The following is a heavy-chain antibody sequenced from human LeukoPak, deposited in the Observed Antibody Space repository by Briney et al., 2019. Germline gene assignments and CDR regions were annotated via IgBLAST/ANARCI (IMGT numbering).Heavy chain of an antibody. CDR3: ARRLIIRGRFND. J-gene: IGHJ4*02. Sequence: SETLSLTRGVYGGSFTDCFWSWVRQPPGERLEWIGEINHVGSTNYNPSLKSRVTLSVDKSTNQVSLNLTSVTVADTAVYYCARRLIIRGRFNDWGQGTLVTVSS. CDR2: INHVGST. V-gene: IGHV4-34*01. D-gene: IGHD3-10*01. CDR1: GGSFTDCF.